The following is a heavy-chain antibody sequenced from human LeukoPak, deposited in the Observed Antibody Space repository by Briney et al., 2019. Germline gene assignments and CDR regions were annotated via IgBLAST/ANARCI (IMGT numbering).Heavy chain of an antibody. D-gene: IGHD3-9*01. CDR1: GFTFSSYS. CDR2: ISSSSSTI. Sequence: GGSLRLSCAASGFTFSSYSMNWVRQAPGKGLEGVSYISSSSSTIYYADSVKGRFTISRDNAKNSLYLQMNSLRAEDTAVYYCAGELRYFDWSLGGAFDIWGQGTMVTVSS. V-gene: IGHV3-48*04. CDR3: AGELRYFDWSLGGAFDI. J-gene: IGHJ3*02.